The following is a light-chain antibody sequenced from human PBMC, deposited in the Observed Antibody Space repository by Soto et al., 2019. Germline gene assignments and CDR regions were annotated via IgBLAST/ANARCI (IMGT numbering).Light chain of an antibody. J-gene: IGKJ4*01. Sequence: VLTQSPATLSLSPGDSATLSCRASQSVSSNLAWYQQKTGQAPSLLIYGASTRATGTPDRFSGSGSGTELTLTISRLQSEDFAVYYCQKYIRWPLTCGGGTKVDIK. V-gene: IGKV3-15*01. CDR3: QKYIRWPLT. CDR1: QSVSSN. CDR2: GAS.